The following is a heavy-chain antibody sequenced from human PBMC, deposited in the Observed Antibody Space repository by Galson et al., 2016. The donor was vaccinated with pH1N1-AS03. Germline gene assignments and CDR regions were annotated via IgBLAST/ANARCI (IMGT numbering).Heavy chain of an antibody. V-gene: IGHV3-21*04. D-gene: IGHD3-16*02. CDR3: ARDYRAYDYSDY. Sequence: SLRLSCAASGFTFSTYSMNWVRQAPGKGLEWVSFITSDSSHIYYADSLKGRFTISRDNAKKSLYLQMNSLRAEDPAVYFGARDYRAYDYSDYWGQGTLVTVSS. CDR1: GFTFSTYS. J-gene: IGHJ4*02. CDR2: ITSDSSHI.